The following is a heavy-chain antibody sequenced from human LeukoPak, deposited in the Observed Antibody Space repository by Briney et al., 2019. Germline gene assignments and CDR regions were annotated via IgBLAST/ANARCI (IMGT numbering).Heavy chain of an antibody. CDR3: AKMAGPGRRHYFDS. CDR1: GFTFSSYA. CDR2: INGSGGDK. J-gene: IGHJ4*02. V-gene: IGHV3-23*01. Sequence: PGGSLRLSCAASGFTFSSYALSWVRQAPGKGLDWVSGINGSGGDKYHADSVKGRFTISRDNSRNTVYLHMNGLRAEDTAVYFCAKMAGPGRRHYFDSWGQGTLVSVSS. D-gene: IGHD1-1*01.